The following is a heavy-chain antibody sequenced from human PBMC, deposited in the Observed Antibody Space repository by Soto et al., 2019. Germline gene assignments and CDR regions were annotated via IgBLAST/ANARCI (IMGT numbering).Heavy chain of an antibody. CDR3: VREDWHRFDS. D-gene: IGHD2-21*01. CDR2: ISGGASDK. Sequence: EVQLVESGGGLVQPGGSLRLSREASGFMFSPYWMSWVRQDPGKGLEWVATISGGASDKFYVDSVKGRFTISRDDAKNSVYLQLNSLRDEDTAVYYCVREDWHRFDSWGQGTLVTVSS. V-gene: IGHV3-7*01. J-gene: IGHJ4*02. CDR1: GFMFSPYW.